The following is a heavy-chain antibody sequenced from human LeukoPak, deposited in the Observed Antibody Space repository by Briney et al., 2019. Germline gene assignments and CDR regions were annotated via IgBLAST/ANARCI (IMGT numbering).Heavy chain of an antibody. CDR1: GGSISGFY. CDR3: AREPGFDSSGYLNWFDP. J-gene: IGHJ5*02. V-gene: IGHV4-59*01. CDR2: IYNSGST. D-gene: IGHD3-22*01. Sequence: AETLSLTCTVSGGSISGFYWSWIXQPPGXGLDWIGYIYNSGSTNYNPSLMSRVNISVDTSKNQLSLKLSSVTAADTAVYYCAREPGFDSSGYLNWFDPWGQGTLVTVSS.